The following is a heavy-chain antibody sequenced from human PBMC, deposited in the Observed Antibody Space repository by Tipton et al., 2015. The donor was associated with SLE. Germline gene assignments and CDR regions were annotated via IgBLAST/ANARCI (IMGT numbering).Heavy chain of an antibody. CDR3: ARGTNYDSSGYYSY. J-gene: IGHJ4*02. CDR1: GGSISSGSYY. Sequence: TLSLTCTVSGGSISSGSYYWSWIRQPAGKGLEWIGHIYTGGSTNYNPSLKSRVTISVDTSKNQFSLKLSSVTAADTALYYCARGTNYDSSGYYSYWGQGTLVTVSS. V-gene: IGHV4-61*09. CDR2: IYTGGST. D-gene: IGHD3-22*01.